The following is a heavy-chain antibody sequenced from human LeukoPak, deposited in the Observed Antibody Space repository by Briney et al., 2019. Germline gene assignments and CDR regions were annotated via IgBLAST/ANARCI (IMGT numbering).Heavy chain of an antibody. D-gene: IGHD5-24*01. V-gene: IGHV3-30*02. CDR3: AKGGDGYNYGSYFDY. Sequence: PGGSLRLSCAASGFTFSRSGMHWVRQAPGKGLEWVTFIGFDGSKIYYADSVKGRFTISRDNSKNTLYLQMNSLSAGDTAVYYCAKGGDGYNYGSYFDYWGQGILVTVSS. CDR1: GFTFSRSG. CDR2: IGFDGSKI. J-gene: IGHJ4*02.